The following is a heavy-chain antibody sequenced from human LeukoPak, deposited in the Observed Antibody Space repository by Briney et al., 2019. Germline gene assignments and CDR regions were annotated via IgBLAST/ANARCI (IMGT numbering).Heavy chain of an antibody. CDR2: IRQDGNEI. CDR3: AKDLLVKRVLVRAPDAFDI. Sequence: GGSLRLSCAASGFSFRNSWMSWVRQAPGKGLEWVANIRQDGNEIYYMDSVKGRFTISRDNAKKSLYLQMNLLRAEDTAVYYCAKDLLVKRVLVRAPDAFDIWGQGTMVTVSS. V-gene: IGHV3-7*01. CDR1: GFSFRNSW. J-gene: IGHJ3*02. D-gene: IGHD2-8*02.